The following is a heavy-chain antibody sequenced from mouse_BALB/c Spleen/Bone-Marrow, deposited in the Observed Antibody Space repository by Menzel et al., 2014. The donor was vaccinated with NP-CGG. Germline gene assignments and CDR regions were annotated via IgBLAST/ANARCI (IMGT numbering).Heavy chain of an antibody. V-gene: IGHV2-9*02. CDR1: GFSLTSYG. CDR3: AREGSTMITTAFAY. J-gene: IGHJ3*01. Sequence: VKLVESGPGLVAPSQSLSITCTVSGFSLTSYGVHWVRQPPGKGLEWLGVIWAGGSTNYNSALMSRLSISKDSSKSQVFLKMNSLQTDDTAMYYCAREGSTMITTAFAYWGQGTLVTVSA. CDR2: IWAGGST. D-gene: IGHD2-4*01.